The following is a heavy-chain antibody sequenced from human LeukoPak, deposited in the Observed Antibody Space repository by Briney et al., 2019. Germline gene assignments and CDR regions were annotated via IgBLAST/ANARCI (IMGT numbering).Heavy chain of an antibody. CDR1: GGSLSRYY. CDR2: IYYSGST. CDR3: ARGWYSSGRRFDY. D-gene: IGHD6-19*01. J-gene: IGHJ4*02. V-gene: IGHV4-59*01. Sequence: PSETLSLTCTVSGGSLSRYYWTWIRQPPGEGLEWIGHIYYSGSTDSNPSLTSRVTISVDTSKNQFSLKLNSVTAADTAVYYCARGWYSSGRRFDYWGQGTLVTVSS.